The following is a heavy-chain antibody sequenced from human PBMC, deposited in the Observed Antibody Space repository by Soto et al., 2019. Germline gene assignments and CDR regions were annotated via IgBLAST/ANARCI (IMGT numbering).Heavy chain of an antibody. CDR3: ARAGSENDY. Sequence: EVQLVESGGGLVQPGGPLRLSCAASGFTFSNYWMSWVRQAPGKGLEWVANIKEDGSERNYVDSVKGRLTISRDNAKNSLYLQLNSLRAEDTAVYYCARAGSENDYWGQGTLVTVSS. V-gene: IGHV3-7*05. J-gene: IGHJ4*02. CDR2: IKEDGSER. D-gene: IGHD3-10*01. CDR1: GFTFSNYW.